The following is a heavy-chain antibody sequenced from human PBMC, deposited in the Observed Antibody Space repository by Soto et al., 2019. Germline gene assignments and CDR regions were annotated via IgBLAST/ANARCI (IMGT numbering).Heavy chain of an antibody. CDR1: GYTFTGYY. CDR3: ARDLPLNYYGSGSYSYGMDV. V-gene: IGHV1-2*04. J-gene: IGHJ6*02. D-gene: IGHD3-10*01. Sequence: ASVKVSCKASGYTFTGYYMHWVRQAPGQGLEWMGWINPNSGGTNYAQKFQGWVTMTRDTSISTAYMELSRLRSDDTAVYYCARDLPLNYYGSGSYSYGMDVWGQGTTVTVSS. CDR2: INPNSGGT.